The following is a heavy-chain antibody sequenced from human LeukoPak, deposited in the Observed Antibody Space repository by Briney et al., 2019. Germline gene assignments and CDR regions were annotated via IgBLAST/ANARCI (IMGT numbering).Heavy chain of an antibody. D-gene: IGHD2-2*02. J-gene: IGHJ4*02. CDR1: GFTFSSYG. CDR3: ARSDCGSASCYTGSN. V-gene: IGHV3-30*02. Sequence: GGSLRLSCAASGFTFSSYGMHWVRQAPGKGLEWVAFIRYDGSNKYYADSVKGRFTISRDNSKNTLYLQINSLRAEDTAVYYCARSDCGSASCYTGSNWGQGTLVTVSS. CDR2: IRYDGSNK.